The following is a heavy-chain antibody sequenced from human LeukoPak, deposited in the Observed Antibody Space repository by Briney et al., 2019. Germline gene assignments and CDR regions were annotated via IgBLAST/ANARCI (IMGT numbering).Heavy chain of an antibody. CDR2: INWNGGST. V-gene: IGHV3-20*04. D-gene: IGHD4-23*01. J-gene: IGHJ3*02. Sequence: PGGSLRLSCAASGFTFDDYGMSWVRQAPGKGLEWVSGINWNGGSTGYADSVKGRFTISRDNAKNSLYLQMNSLRAEDTAVYYCARDLHDYGGNFAFDIWGQGTMVTVSS. CDR1: GFTFDDYG. CDR3: ARDLHDYGGNFAFDI.